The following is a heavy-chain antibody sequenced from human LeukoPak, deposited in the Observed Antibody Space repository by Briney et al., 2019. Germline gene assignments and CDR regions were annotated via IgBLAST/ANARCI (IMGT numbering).Heavy chain of an antibody. CDR2: IYTSGST. CDR3: ARGIDCSSTSCHGYAFDI. Sequence: PSQTLSLTCTVSGGSISGGIYSWSWIRQPAGKGLEWIGRIYTSGSTNYNPSLKSRVTISVDTSKNQFSLKLSSVTAADTAVYYCARGIDCSSTSCHGYAFDIWGQGTMVTVSS. CDR1: GGSISGGIYS. V-gene: IGHV4-61*02. D-gene: IGHD2-2*01. J-gene: IGHJ3*02.